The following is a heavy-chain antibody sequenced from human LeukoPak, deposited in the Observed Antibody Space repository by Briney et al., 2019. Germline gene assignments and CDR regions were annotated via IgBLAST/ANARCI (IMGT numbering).Heavy chain of an antibody. J-gene: IGHJ6*02. CDR2: INHSGST. Sequence: SETLSLTCTVSGGSISSYYWSWIRQPPGKGLEWIGEINHSGSTNYNPSLKSRVTISVDTSKNQFSRKLSSVTAADTAVYYCARRHCGGDCYEYYYYYYGMDVWGQGTTVTVSS. CDR3: ARRHCGGDCYEYYYYYYGMDV. CDR1: GGSISSYY. V-gene: IGHV4-34*01. D-gene: IGHD2-21*02.